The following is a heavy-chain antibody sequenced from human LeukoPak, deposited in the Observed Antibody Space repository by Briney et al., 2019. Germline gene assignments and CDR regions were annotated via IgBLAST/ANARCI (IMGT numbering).Heavy chain of an antibody. CDR1: GFYFSAYL. V-gene: IGHV3-7*04. CDR3: ARDLKGFNL. Sequence: GGSRRLSCVASGFYFSAYLMSWVRQAPGKGLEWVANIKQDGSQEFYLDSVKGRFTVSRDNGNNSLYLHMSRLRIEDTAVYYCARDLKGFNLWGQGALVTVSS. J-gene: IGHJ5*02. CDR2: IKQDGSQE.